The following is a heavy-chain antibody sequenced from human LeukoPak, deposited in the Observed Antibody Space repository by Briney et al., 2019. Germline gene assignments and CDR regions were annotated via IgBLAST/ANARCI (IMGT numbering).Heavy chain of an antibody. CDR2: IDTDGNST. CDR3: ARARRYSGYVSSFDY. Sequence: GGSLRLSCAVSGFTFSSYWLFWVRQAPGKGLVWVSRIDTDGNSTTYADSVKGRFTISRDNAKNTLYLQMNNLRGEDTAVYYCARARRYSGYVSSFDYWGQGTLATVSS. V-gene: IGHV3-74*01. D-gene: IGHD5-12*01. CDR1: GFTFSSYW. J-gene: IGHJ4*02.